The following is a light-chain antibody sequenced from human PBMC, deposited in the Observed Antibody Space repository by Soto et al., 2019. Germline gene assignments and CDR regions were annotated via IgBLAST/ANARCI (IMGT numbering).Light chain of an antibody. V-gene: IGKV1-5*03. CDR2: QAS. J-gene: IGKJ1*01. Sequence: DIQMTQSPSTLSASVGDRVTITCRASQRISSSLAWYQQNPGKAPNLLIYQASSLDSGVPSRFSGSGSGTEFTLTISSLQPDDFATYFCQQYHSYPWAFGQGTKVEIK. CDR1: QRISSS. CDR3: QQYHSYPWA.